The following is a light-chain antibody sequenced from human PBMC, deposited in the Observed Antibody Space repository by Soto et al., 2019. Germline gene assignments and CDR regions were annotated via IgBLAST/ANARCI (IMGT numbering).Light chain of an antibody. CDR2: GAS. J-gene: IGKJ2*01. CDR1: QSVSSN. V-gene: IGKV3-15*01. CDR3: QQYNNWHPYT. Sequence: EIVMTQSPATLSVSPGERATLSCRASQSVSSNLAWYQQKPGQAPRLLIYGASTRATGIPARFSGSGSGTEFTLTISSLQSEDFGVYYCQQYNNWHPYTFGQGTKLEI.